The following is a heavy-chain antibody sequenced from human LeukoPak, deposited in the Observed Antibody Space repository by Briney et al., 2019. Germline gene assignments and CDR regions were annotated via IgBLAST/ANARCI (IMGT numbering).Heavy chain of an antibody. Sequence: PGGSLRLSCAASGFSVSSNYMSWVRQAPGEGLEWVSVIYSGGSTNYADSVKGRFTISRDNSKNTVYLQMNSLRAEDTAVYYCARDAYSSGYYSAFDYWGQGTLVTVSS. J-gene: IGHJ4*02. CDR3: ARDAYSSGYYSAFDY. CDR1: GFSVSSNY. CDR2: IYSGGST. V-gene: IGHV3-53*01. D-gene: IGHD3-22*01.